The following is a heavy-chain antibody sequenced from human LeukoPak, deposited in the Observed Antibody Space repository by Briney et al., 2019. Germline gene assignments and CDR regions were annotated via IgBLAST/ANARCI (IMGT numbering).Heavy chain of an antibody. J-gene: IGHJ4*02. V-gene: IGHV4-61*01. CDR2: IYYSGST. CDR3: ARGGLVTPIDY. D-gene: IGHD1-26*01. CDR1: GGSISSGSYY. Sequence: ETLSLTCTVSGGSISSGSYYWSWIRQPPGTGLEWIGYIYYSGSTNYNPSHKSRVTISVDTSKNQFSLKLSSVTAADTAVYYCARGGLVTPIDYWGQGTLVTVSS.